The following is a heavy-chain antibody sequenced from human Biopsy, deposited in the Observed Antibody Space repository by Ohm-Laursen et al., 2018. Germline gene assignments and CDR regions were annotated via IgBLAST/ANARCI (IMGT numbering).Heavy chain of an antibody. CDR3: VRGVDYYDPYHYYALDV. J-gene: IGHJ6*02. V-gene: IGHV4-34*01. D-gene: IGHD3-22*01. CDR2: INHSVRT. CDR1: GESFNGYY. Sequence: GTLSLTCAVYGESFNGYYWSWIRQTPGKGLEWIGEINHSVRTNYNPSLKSRVTISVDTSKNQFSLKVRSVTAADTAVYYCVRGVDYYDPYHYYALDVWGQGTTVTVSS.